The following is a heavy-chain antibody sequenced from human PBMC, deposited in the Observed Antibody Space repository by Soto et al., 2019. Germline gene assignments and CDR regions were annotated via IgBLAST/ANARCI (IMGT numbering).Heavy chain of an antibody. Sequence: SETLSLTCAVYGGSFSGYYWSWIRQPPGKGLEWIGEINHSGSTNYNPSLKSRVTISVDTSKNQFSLKLSSVTAADTAVYYCARAGFDDDYIWGSYPRGNWFDPLGQGTLVTVSS. J-gene: IGHJ5*02. V-gene: IGHV4-34*01. D-gene: IGHD3-16*01. CDR2: INHSGST. CDR3: ARAGFDDDYIWGSYPRGNWFDP. CDR1: GGSFSGYY.